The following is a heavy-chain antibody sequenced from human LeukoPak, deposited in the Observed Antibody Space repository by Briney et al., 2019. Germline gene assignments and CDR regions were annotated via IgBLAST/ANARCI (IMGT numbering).Heavy chain of an antibody. CDR3: ASRGHVGSGTYSPYDY. CDR1: GFTFSSYG. J-gene: IGHJ4*02. D-gene: IGHD3-10*01. CDR2: IRYDGSNK. Sequence: GGSLRLSCAASGFTFSSYGMHWVRQAPGKGLEWVAFIRYDGSNKYYADSVKGRFTISRDNSKNTLYLQMNSLRAEDTAVYYCASRGHVGSGTYSPYDYWGQGTLVTVSS. V-gene: IGHV3-30*02.